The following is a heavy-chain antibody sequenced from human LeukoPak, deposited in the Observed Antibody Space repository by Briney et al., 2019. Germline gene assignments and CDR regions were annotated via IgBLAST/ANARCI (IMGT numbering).Heavy chain of an antibody. V-gene: IGHV4-4*02. D-gene: IGHD2-21*02. Sequence: PSGTLSLTCAVSGGSIGINNWWSWVRQSPVKGLEWIGEIYYNGNTNYNSSLKSRVTISVDRSKSQFSLRLSSVTAADTGTYYCAKVRVTPYIAFDQWGQGTLVTVSS. CDR2: IYYNGNT. J-gene: IGHJ4*02. CDR1: GGSIGINNW. CDR3: AKVRVTPYIAFDQ.